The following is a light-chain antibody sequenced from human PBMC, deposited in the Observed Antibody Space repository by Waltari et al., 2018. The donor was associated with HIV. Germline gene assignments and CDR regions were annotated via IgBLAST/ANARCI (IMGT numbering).Light chain of an antibody. CDR2: DDS. CDR3: QVWDSSSDHWV. V-gene: IGLV3-21*04. CDR1: NIGRKS. J-gene: IGLJ3*02. Sequence: SYVLTQPPSVSVAPGKTARITCGGDNIGRKSVHWYQQKPGQAPVVVIYDDSDRPSGIPERFSGPKTGNTATLTISRGEAGDEADYYCQVWDSSSDHWVFGGGTKLTVL.